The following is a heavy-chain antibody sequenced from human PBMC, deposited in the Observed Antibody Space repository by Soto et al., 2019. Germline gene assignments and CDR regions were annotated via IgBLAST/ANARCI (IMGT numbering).Heavy chain of an antibody. Sequence: TSETLSLTCTVSGGSVSSGSYYWSWIRQPPGKGLEWIGYIYYSGSTYYNPSLKSRVTISVDRSKNQFSLKLSSVTAADTAVYYCARGAPVRFDPWGQGTLVTVSS. CDR2: IYYSGST. CDR3: ARGAPVRFDP. V-gene: IGHV4-61*01. J-gene: IGHJ5*02. CDR1: GGSVSSGSYY. D-gene: IGHD2-8*01.